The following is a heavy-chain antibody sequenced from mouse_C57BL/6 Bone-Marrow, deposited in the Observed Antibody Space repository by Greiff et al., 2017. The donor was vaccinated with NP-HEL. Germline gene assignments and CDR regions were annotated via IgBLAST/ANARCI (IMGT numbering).Heavy chain of an antibody. Sequence: EVKLVESGGGFVKPGGSLKLSCAASGFTFSDYGMHWVRQAPEKGLEWVAYISSGSSTIYYAATVKGRFTISRDNAKNNLFLQMTSLRSEDTAMYYCARGNYSIAWFAYWGQGTLVTVSA. CDR2: ISSGSSTI. CDR1: GFTFSDYG. J-gene: IGHJ3*01. D-gene: IGHD2-5*01. CDR3: ARGNYSIAWFAY. V-gene: IGHV5-17*01.